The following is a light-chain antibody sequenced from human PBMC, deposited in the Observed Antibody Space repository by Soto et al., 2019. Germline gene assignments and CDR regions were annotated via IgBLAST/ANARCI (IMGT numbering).Light chain of an antibody. CDR3: QQDGTSLIT. J-gene: IGKJ5*01. CDR1: QSVSSSY. V-gene: IGKV3-20*01. CDR2: GAS. Sequence: EIVLTQSPGTLSLSPGERATLSCRASQSVSSSYISWYQKTPGQPPRLLIYGASSRATGIPDRFSGSGSGADLTITSSRLEPEDVALYYCQQDGTSLITFGQGTRLEIK.